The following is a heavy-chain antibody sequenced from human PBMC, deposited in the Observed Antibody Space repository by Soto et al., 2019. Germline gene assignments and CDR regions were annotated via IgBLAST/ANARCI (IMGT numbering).Heavy chain of an antibody. Sequence: QVQLVQSGAEVKKPGASVKVSCKASGGTFSSYAISWVRQAPGQRLEWMGGIIPIFGTANYAQKFQGRVTITADESTSTAYMELSSLRSEDTAVYYCARVPGCSSTSCYFFYYGMDVWGQGTTVTVSS. D-gene: IGHD2-2*01. CDR3: ARVPGCSSTSCYFFYYGMDV. CDR2: IIPIFGTA. CDR1: GGTFSSYA. J-gene: IGHJ6*02. V-gene: IGHV1-69*01.